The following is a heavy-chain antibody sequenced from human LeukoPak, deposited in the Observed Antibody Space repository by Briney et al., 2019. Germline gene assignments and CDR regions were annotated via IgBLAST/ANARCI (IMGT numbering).Heavy chain of an antibody. CDR2: IYHSGST. CDR3: ARVPGYYDSSGQGPPFDY. D-gene: IGHD3-22*01. V-gene: IGHV4-4*02. J-gene: IGHJ4*02. CDR1: GGSISSSNW. Sequence: SGTLSLTCAVSGGSISSSNWWSWVRQPPGKGLEWIGEIYHSGSTNYNPSLKSRVTISVDKSKNQFSLKLSSVTAADTAVYYCARVPGYYDSSGQGPPFDYWGQGTLVTVSS.